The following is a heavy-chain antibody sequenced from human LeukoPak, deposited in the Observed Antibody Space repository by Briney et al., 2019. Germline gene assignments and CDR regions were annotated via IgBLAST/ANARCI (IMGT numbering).Heavy chain of an antibody. Sequence: SQTLSLTCAISGDSVSSNSAAWNWTRQSPSRGLEWLGRTYYRSKWYNDYAVSVKSRITINRDIPKNQFSLQLNSLTPEDTAVYYCARSVGTLDSWGQGTLVTVSS. CDR1: GDSVSSNSAA. J-gene: IGHJ4*02. CDR3: ARSVGTLDS. CDR2: TYYRSKWYN. V-gene: IGHV6-1*01.